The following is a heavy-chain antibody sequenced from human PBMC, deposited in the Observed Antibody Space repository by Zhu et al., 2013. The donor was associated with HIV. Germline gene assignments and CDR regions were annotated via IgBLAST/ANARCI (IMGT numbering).Heavy chain of an antibody. V-gene: IGHV3-30*18. Sequence: VQLVESGGGVVQPGRSLRLSCAASGFTFSNYGMHWVRQAPGKGLEWVAAISYDGSNKYYADSVQGRFTISRDTSKNTLYLQMSSLSAEDTALYYCAKVVYHGLGSATFDSWGQGTLVTVSS. D-gene: IGHD3-10*01. CDR3: AKVVYHGLGSATFDS. CDR1: GFTFSNYG. CDR2: ISYDGSNK. J-gene: IGHJ4*02.